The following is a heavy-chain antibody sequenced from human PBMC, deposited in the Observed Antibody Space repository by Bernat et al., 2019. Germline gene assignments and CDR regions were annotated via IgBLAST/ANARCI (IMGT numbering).Heavy chain of an antibody. D-gene: IGHD3-16*02. CDR3: AKDRWDYIWGSYHLEYFQH. V-gene: IGHV3-30*18. J-gene: IGHJ1*01. Sequence: QVQLVESGGGVVQPGRSLRLSCAASGFTFSSYGMHWVRQAPGKGLEWVAVISYDGSNKYYADSVKGRFTISRDNSKNTLYLQMNSLRAEDTAVYYCAKDRWDYIWGSYHLEYFQHWGQGTLVTVSS. CDR1: GFTFSSYG. CDR2: ISYDGSNK.